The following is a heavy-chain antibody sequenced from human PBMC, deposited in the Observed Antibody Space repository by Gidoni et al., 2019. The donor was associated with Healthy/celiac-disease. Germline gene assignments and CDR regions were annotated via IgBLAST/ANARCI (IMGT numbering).Heavy chain of an antibody. J-gene: IGHJ4*02. CDR3: ARGLAVAGNVDY. CDR1: GYTFTGYY. CDR2: INPNSGGT. D-gene: IGHD6-19*01. Sequence: QVQLVQAGAEVKKPGASVKVSCKAAGYTFTGYYMNLVRQAPGQGLEWMGWINPNSGGTNYAQNFQGWVTMTRDTSISTAYMELSRLRSDDTAVYYCARGLAVAGNVDYWGPGTLVTVSS. V-gene: IGHV1-2*04.